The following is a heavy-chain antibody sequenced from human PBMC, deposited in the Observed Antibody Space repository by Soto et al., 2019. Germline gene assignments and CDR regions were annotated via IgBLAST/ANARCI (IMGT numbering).Heavy chain of an antibody. CDR2: ISSSGSTI. CDR1: GFTFSDYY. J-gene: IGHJ6*02. Sequence: QVQLVESGGGLVKPGGSLRLSCAASGFTFSDYYMSWIRQAPGKGLEWVSYISSSGSTIYYADSVKGRFTISRDNAKKSLYQKMNSLRAEYTGVYYCARPTVTPHYGMDVWGQGTTVTVSS. V-gene: IGHV3-11*01. D-gene: IGHD4-17*01. CDR3: ARPTVTPHYGMDV.